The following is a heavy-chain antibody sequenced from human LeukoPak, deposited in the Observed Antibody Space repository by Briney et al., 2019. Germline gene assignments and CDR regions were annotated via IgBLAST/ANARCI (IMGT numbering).Heavy chain of an antibody. Sequence: GGSLRLSCAASGFTYSSYGMSWVRRAPGKGLEWVSAISGSGGSTYYADSVKGRFTISRDNSKNTLYLQMNSLRAEDTAVYYCAKEQLLWFGELLIDYWGQGTLVTVSS. J-gene: IGHJ4*02. CDR2: ISGSGGST. CDR3: AKEQLLWFGELLIDY. CDR1: GFTYSSYG. V-gene: IGHV3-23*01. D-gene: IGHD3-10*01.